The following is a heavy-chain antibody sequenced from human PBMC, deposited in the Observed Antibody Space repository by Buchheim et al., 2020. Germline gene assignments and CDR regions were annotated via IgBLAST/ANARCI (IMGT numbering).Heavy chain of an antibody. CDR3: TRDLDTTSPEMNQYYGMDV. V-gene: IGHV6-1*01. CDR2: TDYRSKWYN. Sequence: QVQLQQSGPGLVKPSQTLSLTCAISGGSVSSSRVSWNWIRQSTSRGLEWLGRTDYRSKWYNDYAVSMKSRITINSHTSKNNFSLQLNSVTPEDTAGYYCTRDLDTTSPEMNQYYGMDVWGQGTT. J-gene: IGHJ6*02. D-gene: IGHD5-18*01. CDR1: GGSVSSSRVS.